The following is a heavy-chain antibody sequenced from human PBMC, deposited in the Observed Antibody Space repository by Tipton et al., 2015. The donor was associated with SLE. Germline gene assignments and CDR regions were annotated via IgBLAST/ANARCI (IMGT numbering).Heavy chain of an antibody. J-gene: IGHJ5*02. Sequence: SLRLSCAASGFTFSSYAMHWVRQAPGKGLEWVANIKHDGSEKYYVDSVKGRFTISRDNAKNSLYLQMNSLRAEDTAIYYCARGLAASGPWGQGTLVTVSS. CDR1: GFTFSSYA. CDR3: ARGLAASGP. D-gene: IGHD6-13*01. CDR2: IKHDGSEK. V-gene: IGHV3-7*04.